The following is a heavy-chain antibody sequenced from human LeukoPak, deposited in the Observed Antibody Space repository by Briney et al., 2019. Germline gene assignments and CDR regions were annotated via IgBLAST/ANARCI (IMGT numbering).Heavy chain of an antibody. J-gene: IGHJ3*02. V-gene: IGHV4-61*01. Sequence: SETLSLTCTVSGGSVSSGTYYWGWIRPPPGEGLEWIGYIYYSGSTNYNPSLKSRVTISVDTSKNQFSLKLSSVTAADTAVYYCARVEWFGELSPFDIWGQGTMVTVSS. D-gene: IGHD3-10*01. CDR2: IYYSGST. CDR1: GGSVSSGTYY. CDR3: ARVEWFGELSPFDI.